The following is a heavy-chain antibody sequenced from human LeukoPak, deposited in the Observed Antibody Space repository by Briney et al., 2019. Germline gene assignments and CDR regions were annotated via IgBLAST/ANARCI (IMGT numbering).Heavy chain of an antibody. CDR3: ARALLRISGSYY. CDR2: INHSGST. Sequence: SETLSLTCAVYGGSFSGYYWSWIRQPPGKGLEWIGEINHSGSTNYNPSLKSRVTISVDTSKNQFSLKLSSVTAADTAVYYCARALLRISGSYYWGQGTLVTVSS. D-gene: IGHD1-26*01. J-gene: IGHJ4*02. CDR1: GGSFSGYY. V-gene: IGHV4-34*01.